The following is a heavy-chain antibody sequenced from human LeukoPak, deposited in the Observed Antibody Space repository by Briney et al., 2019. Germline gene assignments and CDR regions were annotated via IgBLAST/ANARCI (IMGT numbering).Heavy chain of an antibody. CDR1: GFTFSSYA. J-gene: IGHJ4*02. V-gene: IGHV3-30-3*01. Sequence: TGGSLRLSCAASGFTFSSYAMHWVRQAPGKGLEWVAVISYDGSNKYYADSVKGRFTVSRDNSKNTLYLQMNSLRAEDTAVYYCARDLAGDPADYWGQGTLVTVSS. CDR2: ISYDGSNK. CDR3: ARDLAGDPADY. D-gene: IGHD7-27*01.